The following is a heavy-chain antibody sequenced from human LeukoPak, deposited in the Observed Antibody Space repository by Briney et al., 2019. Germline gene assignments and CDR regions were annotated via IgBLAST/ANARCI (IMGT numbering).Heavy chain of an antibody. CDR3: ARLNDYGSGSLLGY. V-gene: IGHV5-51*01. CDR2: IYPGDSDT. Sequence: GESLKISCKGPGYTFTNYWIAWVRQMPGKGLEWMGIIYPGDSDTRYSPSFQGQVIISADKSTRTAYLQWSSLKASDTAMYYCARLNDYGSGSLLGYWGQGTLVTVSS. D-gene: IGHD3-10*01. CDR1: GYTFTNYW. J-gene: IGHJ4*02.